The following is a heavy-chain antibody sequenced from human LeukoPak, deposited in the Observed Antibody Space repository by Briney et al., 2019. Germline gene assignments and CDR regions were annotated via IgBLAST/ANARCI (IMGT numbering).Heavy chain of an antibody. CDR1: GFIFDDYA. J-gene: IGHJ4*02. D-gene: IGHD6-13*01. Sequence: GGSLRLSCAASGFIFDDYAMHWVRQAPGKGLEWVSGISWNSGSIGYADSVKGRFTISRDNAKNSLYLQMNSLRAEDTALYYCALAAAGTDFFDYWGQGTLVTVSS. V-gene: IGHV3-9*01. CDR3: ALAAAGTDFFDY. CDR2: ISWNSGSI.